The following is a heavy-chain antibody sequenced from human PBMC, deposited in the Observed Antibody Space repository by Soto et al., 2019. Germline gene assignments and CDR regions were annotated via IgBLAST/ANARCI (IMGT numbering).Heavy chain of an antibody. Sequence: QTGGSLRLSCAASGFTFSSYAMIWVRQAPGKGLEWVSAISGSGGNTYYADSVKGRFTISRDNSKNTLYLQMNSLRAEDTAVYYCAKNQGSLLWFGELSVNFDYWGQGTLVTVSS. CDR1: GFTFSSYA. D-gene: IGHD3-10*01. J-gene: IGHJ4*02. CDR3: AKNQGSLLWFGELSVNFDY. CDR2: ISGSGGNT. V-gene: IGHV3-23*01.